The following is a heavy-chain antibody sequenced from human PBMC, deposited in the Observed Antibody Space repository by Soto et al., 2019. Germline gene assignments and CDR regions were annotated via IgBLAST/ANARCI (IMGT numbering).Heavy chain of an antibody. J-gene: IGHJ4*02. D-gene: IGHD3-16*01. CDR2: IKNKAENYAT. V-gene: IGHV3-73*02. Sequence: EVQLVESGGGLVQPGESLKLSCAASGFIFSGSAMHWVRQASGKGLEWIGRIKNKAENYATAYAASVQGRFTISRDNSKHTAYLQMNSQETEDTAVYYCARQVDWGQSDDYWGQGILVTVSS. CDR1: GFIFSGSA. CDR3: ARQVDWGQSDDY.